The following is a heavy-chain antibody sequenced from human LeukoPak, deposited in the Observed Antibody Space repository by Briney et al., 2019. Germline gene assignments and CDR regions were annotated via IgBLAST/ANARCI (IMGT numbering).Heavy chain of an antibody. V-gene: IGHV1-69*04. CDR1: GGTFSSYA. D-gene: IGHD3-10*01. J-gene: IGHJ6*02. CDR3: AREGVTGFGELFPLRYYGMDV. CDR2: IIPILGIA. Sequence: GASVKVSCKASGGTFSSYAISWVRPAPGQGLEWMGRIIPILGIANYAQKFQGRVTITADKSTSTAYMELSSLRSEDTAVYYCAREGVTGFGELFPLRYYGMDVWGQGTAVTVSS.